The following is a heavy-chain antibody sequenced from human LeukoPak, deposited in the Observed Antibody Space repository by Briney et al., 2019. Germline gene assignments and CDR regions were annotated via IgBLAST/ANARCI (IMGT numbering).Heavy chain of an antibody. Sequence: GGTLRLSCAASGFTFSSYGMRWVRQAPGKGLEWVSAISGSGGSTYYADSVKGRFTISRDNSKNTLYLQMNSLRAEDTAVYYCAKSLYDSRGSFDYWGQGTLVTVSS. V-gene: IGHV3-23*01. D-gene: IGHD3-22*01. CDR1: GFTFSSYG. CDR3: AKSLYDSRGSFDY. J-gene: IGHJ4*02. CDR2: ISGSGGST.